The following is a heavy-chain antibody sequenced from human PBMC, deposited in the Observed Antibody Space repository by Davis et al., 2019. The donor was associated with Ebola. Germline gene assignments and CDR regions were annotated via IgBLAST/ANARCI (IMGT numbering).Heavy chain of an antibody. J-gene: IGHJ4*02. Sequence: SCKASGYTFTSYGISWVRQPPGKGLEWMGSIFRTGATSYNPSLKSRVTISVDTSKNHFSLKLSSVTAADTAVYYCARLGFLGGQFDFWGQGTLVTVSA. CDR1: GYTFTSYG. CDR2: IFRTGAT. D-gene: IGHD3-16*01. CDR3: ARLGFLGGQFDF. V-gene: IGHV4-38-2*02.